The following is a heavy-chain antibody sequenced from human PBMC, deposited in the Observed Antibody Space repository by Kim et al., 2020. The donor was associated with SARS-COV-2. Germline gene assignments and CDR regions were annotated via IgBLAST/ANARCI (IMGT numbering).Heavy chain of an antibody. Sequence: GGSLRLSCAASGFTVSSNYMSWVRQAPGKGLEWVSVIYSGGSTYYADSVKGRFTIPRHNSKNTLSLQMNSLRAEDTAVYYCARARGSSGYSSFDIWGQGT. CDR1: GFTVSSNY. CDR3: ARARGSSGYSSFDI. CDR2: IYSGGST. D-gene: IGHD3-22*01. V-gene: IGHV3-53*04. J-gene: IGHJ3*02.